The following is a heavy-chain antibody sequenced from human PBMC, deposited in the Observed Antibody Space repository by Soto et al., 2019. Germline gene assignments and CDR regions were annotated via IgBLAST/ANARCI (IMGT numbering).Heavy chain of an antibody. CDR2: IKSKTDGGTT. D-gene: IGHD3-3*01. CDR3: TTVVHYDFWSGYSQAPDY. Sequence: GGSLRLSCAVSGFTFRYAWMSWVRQAPGKGLEWVGRIKSKTDGGTTDYAAPVKGRFTISRDDSKNTLYLQMNSLKTEDTAVYYCTTVVHYDFWSGYSQAPDYWGQGTLVTVSS. J-gene: IGHJ4*02. V-gene: IGHV3-15*01. CDR1: GFTFRYAW.